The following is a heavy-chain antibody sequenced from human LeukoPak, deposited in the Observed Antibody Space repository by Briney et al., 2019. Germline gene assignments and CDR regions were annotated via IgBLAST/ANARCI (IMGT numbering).Heavy chain of an antibody. J-gene: IGHJ4*02. Sequence: GESLKISCKGSGYSFSGYWIAWVRQLPGKGREWMGSIYPGDSETRYSPSFQGQVTISVDKSINTAYLQWSSLKASDTALYYCARPLGGDEGYNYFDYWGQGTLVTVSS. V-gene: IGHV5-51*01. CDR2: IYPGDSET. CDR1: GYSFSGYW. CDR3: ARPLGGDEGYNYFDY. D-gene: IGHD3-16*01.